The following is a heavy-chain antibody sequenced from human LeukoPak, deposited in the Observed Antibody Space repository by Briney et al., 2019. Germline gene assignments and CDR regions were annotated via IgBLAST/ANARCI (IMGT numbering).Heavy chain of an antibody. J-gene: IGHJ4*02. CDR2: IKQDGSEK. CDR3: ARVMHYYDSSGWIYYFDY. V-gene: IGHV3-7*03. CDR1: GFTFSSYS. Sequence: GGSLRLSCAAFGFTFSSYSMNWVRQAPGKGLEWVANIKQDGSEKYYVDSVKGRFTISRDNAKNSLYLQMNSLRAEDTAVYYCARVMHYYDSSGWIYYFDYWGQGTLVTVSS. D-gene: IGHD3-22*01.